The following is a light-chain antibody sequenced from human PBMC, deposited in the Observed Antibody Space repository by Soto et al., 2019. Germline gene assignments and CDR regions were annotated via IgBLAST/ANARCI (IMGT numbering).Light chain of an antibody. Sequence: QSALTQPASVSGSPGQSITISCTGTSSDVGGYNYVYWYQQHPGKATKLMIYDVSNRPSGVSNRFSGSKSGNTASLTISGLQAEDEADYYCSSYTGSSTLGVFGTGTKLTVL. CDR3: SSYTGSSTLGV. CDR2: DVS. CDR1: SSDVGGYNY. J-gene: IGLJ1*01. V-gene: IGLV2-14*01.